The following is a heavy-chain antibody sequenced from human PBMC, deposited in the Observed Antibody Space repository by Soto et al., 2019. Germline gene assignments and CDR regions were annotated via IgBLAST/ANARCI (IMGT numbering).Heavy chain of an antibody. CDR2: ISYDSTKT. D-gene: IGHD1-26*01. Sequence: PGGSLRLSCAASGFTFKSYGIHWVRQGPGNGLEWVAFISYDSTKTYYADSVKGRFTISRDNSNSALYVQMNSLTGEDTAVYYCARTRSAWSDFHYYSLDVWGQGTTVTAP. V-gene: IGHV3-30*03. J-gene: IGHJ6*02. CDR3: ARTRSAWSDFHYYSLDV. CDR1: GFTFKSYG.